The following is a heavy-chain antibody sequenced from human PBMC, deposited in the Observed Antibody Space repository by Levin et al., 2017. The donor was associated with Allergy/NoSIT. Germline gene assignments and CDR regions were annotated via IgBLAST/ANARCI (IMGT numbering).Heavy chain of an antibody. Sequence: ASVKVSCKASGYTFTSYDINWVRQATGQGLEWMGWMNPNSGNTGYAQKFQGRVTMTRNTSISTAYMELSSLRSEDTAVYYCARSPNELEPADYWGQGTLVTVSS. CDR2: MNPNSGNT. V-gene: IGHV1-8*01. J-gene: IGHJ4*02. CDR3: ARSPNELEPADY. D-gene: IGHD1-1*01. CDR1: GYTFTSYD.